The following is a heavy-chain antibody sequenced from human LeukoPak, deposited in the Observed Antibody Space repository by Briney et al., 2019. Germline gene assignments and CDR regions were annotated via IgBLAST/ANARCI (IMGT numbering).Heavy chain of an antibody. CDR3: AREEAFGVAIIPYFDY. CDR2: INHSGST. D-gene: IGHD3-3*01. V-gene: IGHV4-34*01. CDR1: GGSFSGYY. J-gene: IGHJ4*02. Sequence: SETLSLTCAVYGGSFSGYYWSWIRQPPGRGLEWIGEINHSGSTNYNPSLKSRVTISVDTSKNQFSLKLSSVTAADTAVYYCAREEAFGVAIIPYFDYWGQGTLVTVSS.